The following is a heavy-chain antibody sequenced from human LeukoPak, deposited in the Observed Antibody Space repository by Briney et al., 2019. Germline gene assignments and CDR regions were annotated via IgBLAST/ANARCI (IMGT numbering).Heavy chain of an antibody. CDR2: INPSAGST. CDR3: AKDNGMATIQYYFDY. Sequence: ASVKVSCKASGYTFTSYYLHWVRQAPGQGLEWMGIINPSAGSTSYAQKFQGRVTLTRDMSTSTVYMEVSSLRAEDTALYYCAKDNGMATIQYYFDYWGQGTLVTVSS. D-gene: IGHD5-24*01. V-gene: IGHV1-46*01. CDR1: GYTFTSYY. J-gene: IGHJ4*02.